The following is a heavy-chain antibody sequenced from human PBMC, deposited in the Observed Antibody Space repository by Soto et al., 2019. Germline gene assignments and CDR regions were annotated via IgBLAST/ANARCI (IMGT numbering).Heavy chain of an antibody. J-gene: IGHJ4*02. D-gene: IGHD3-16*01. V-gene: IGHV5-51*01. CDR1: EDSCRGYG. CDR3: ASHREGLWGSWHYGFDY. Sequence: WEPLQNRRRVSEDSCRGYGIGWMLKITGKGRAWVGIIYPGDSGTGYSPSFLGQVTISADKSITTAYLQWRSLKASDSAIYSCASHREGLWGSWHYGFDYWGQGTLVTGSS. CDR2: IYPGDSGT.